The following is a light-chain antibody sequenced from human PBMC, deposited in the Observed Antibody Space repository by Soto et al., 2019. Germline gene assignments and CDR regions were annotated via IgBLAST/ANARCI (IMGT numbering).Light chain of an antibody. CDR2: GTS. CDR3: QQYKDWPLT. J-gene: IGKJ4*01. V-gene: IGKV3-15*01. Sequence: EIVMAQSPATLSVSPGERATLSCMASQSVSGNLAWYQQKPGQAPRLLIYGTSTRANTFPARFSGSGSGTEFTLTISSLQSEDFAVYYCQQYKDWPLTFGGGTKVDI. CDR1: QSVSGN.